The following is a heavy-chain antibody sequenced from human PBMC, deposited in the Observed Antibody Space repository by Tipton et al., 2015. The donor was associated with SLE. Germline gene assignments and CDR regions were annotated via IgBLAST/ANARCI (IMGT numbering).Heavy chain of an antibody. CDR1: GGSISSSSYY. J-gene: IGHJ4*02. CDR3: ARREKLEQHFDY. Sequence: TLSLTCTASGGSISSSSYYWGWIRQPPGKGLEWIGSIYYSGSTYYNPSLKSRVTISVDTSKNQFSLKLSSVTAADTAVYYCARREKLEQHFDYWGQGTLVTVSS. CDR2: IYYSGST. V-gene: IGHV4-39*01. D-gene: IGHD1/OR15-1a*01.